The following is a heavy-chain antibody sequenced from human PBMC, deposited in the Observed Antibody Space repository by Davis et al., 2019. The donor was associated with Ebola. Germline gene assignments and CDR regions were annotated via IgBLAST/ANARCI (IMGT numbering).Heavy chain of an antibody. J-gene: IGHJ4*02. V-gene: IGHV3-48*02. D-gene: IGHD3-10*01. Sequence: GESLKISCAVSGFTFSSYSMNWVRQAPGKGLEWVSYIRTSGSTNYYADSVKGRFSISRDDAKNSLYLQMNSLRDDDTAVYYCAREGGSGSYSNYWGQGTLVTVSS. CDR2: IRTSGSTN. CDR3: AREGGSGSYSNY. CDR1: GFTFSSYS.